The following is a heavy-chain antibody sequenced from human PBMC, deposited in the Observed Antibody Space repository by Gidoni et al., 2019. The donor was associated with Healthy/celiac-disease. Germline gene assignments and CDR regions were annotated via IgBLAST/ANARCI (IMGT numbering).Heavy chain of an antibody. CDR3: ARVGDSSSWFFDY. J-gene: IGHJ4*02. V-gene: IGHV3-21*01. CDR2: ISSSSSYI. D-gene: IGHD6-13*01. Sequence: ELQLVESGGGLVKPGGSLRLSCAAYGFTFISYSMNWVRQAPGKGLEWVSSISSSSSYIYYADSVKGRFTISRDNAKNSLYLQMNSLRAEDTAVYYCARVGDSSSWFFDYWGQGTLVTVSS. CDR1: GFTFISYS.